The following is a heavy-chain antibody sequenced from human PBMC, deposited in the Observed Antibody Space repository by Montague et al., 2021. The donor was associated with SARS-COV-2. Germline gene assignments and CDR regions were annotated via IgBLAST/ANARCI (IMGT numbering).Heavy chain of an antibody. D-gene: IGHD3-22*01. CDR3: ARGLDYQDSSGYSYLRH. V-gene: IGHV3-23*01. Sequence: SLRLSCAASGFTFSNYVMAWVRQVPGKGLEWVAAISGSGGSTYYADSVKGRSTVSRDNSKNTVYLQMNSLRVDDTAVYFCARGLDYQDSSGYSYLRHWSQGTLVTVSS. CDR2: ISGSGGST. CDR1: GFTFSNYV. J-gene: IGHJ4*02.